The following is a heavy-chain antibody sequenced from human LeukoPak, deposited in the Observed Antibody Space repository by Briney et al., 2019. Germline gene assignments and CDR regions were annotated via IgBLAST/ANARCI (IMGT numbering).Heavy chain of an antibody. CDR2: INSDGSST. CDR3: ASSLRRGWYIYPLDY. Sequence: PGGSLRLSCAASGFTFSSYWMHWVRQAPGKGLVWVSRINSDGSSTSYADSVKGRFTISRDNAKNTLYLQMNSLRAEDTAVYYCASSLRRGWYIYPLDYWGQGTLVTVSS. V-gene: IGHV3-74*01. CDR1: GFTFSSYW. D-gene: IGHD6-19*01. J-gene: IGHJ4*02.